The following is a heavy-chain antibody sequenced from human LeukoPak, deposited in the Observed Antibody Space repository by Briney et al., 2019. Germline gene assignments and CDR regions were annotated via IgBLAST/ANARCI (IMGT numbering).Heavy chain of an antibody. CDR1: GYTFTSYG. CDR2: ISTYNGNT. D-gene: IGHD6-19*01. CDR3: AGSALAVAGSVFDY. V-gene: IGHV1-18*01. Sequence: ASVKVSCKASGYTFTSYGISWVRQTPGQGLEWIGWISTYNGNTNYAQKLQGRVTMTTDTSRSTAYKEQMSVRSDDTTVYYCAGSALAVAGSVFDYWGQGTLVTVSS. J-gene: IGHJ4*02.